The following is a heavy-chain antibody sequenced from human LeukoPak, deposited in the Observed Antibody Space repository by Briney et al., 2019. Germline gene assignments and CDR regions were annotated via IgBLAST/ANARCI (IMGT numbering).Heavy chain of an antibody. V-gene: IGHV4-61*02. J-gene: IGHJ5*02. D-gene: IGHD3-10*01. Sequence: SETLSLTCTVSGGSISSGSYNWSWIRQPAGKGLEWIGRIYTSGSTNYNPSLKSRVTISVDTSKNQFSLKLSSVTAADTAVYYCARCYYGSGSPNWFDPWGQGTLVTVSS. CDR1: GGSISSGSYN. CDR2: IYTSGST. CDR3: ARCYYGSGSPNWFDP.